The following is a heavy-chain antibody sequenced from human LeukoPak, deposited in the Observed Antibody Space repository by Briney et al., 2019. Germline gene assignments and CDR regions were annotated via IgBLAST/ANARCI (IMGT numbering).Heavy chain of an antibody. D-gene: IGHD6-19*01. Sequence: ASVKVSCKASGGTFSSYAISWVRQATGQGLEWMGWMSPYSGNTGYAQKFQGRVTMTRDTSISTAYMELSTLSSEDTAVYYCARALSGCVLCFDYWGQGSLVTVSS. CDR1: GGTFSSYA. V-gene: IGHV1-8*02. CDR3: ARALSGCVLCFDY. CDR2: MSPYSGNT. J-gene: IGHJ4*02.